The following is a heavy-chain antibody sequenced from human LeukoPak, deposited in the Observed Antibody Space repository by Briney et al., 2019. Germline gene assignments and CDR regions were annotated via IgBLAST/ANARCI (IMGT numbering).Heavy chain of an antibody. Sequence: SVKVSCKASRGTFSSYAISWVRQAPGQGLEWMGRIIPIVGTANYAQKFQGRVTITTDESTSTAYMELSSLRSEDTAVYYCARGYEMATMGMAFDIWGQGTMVTVSS. J-gene: IGHJ3*02. CDR3: ARGYEMATMGMAFDI. CDR1: RGTFSSYA. D-gene: IGHD5-24*01. V-gene: IGHV1-69*05. CDR2: IIPIVGTA.